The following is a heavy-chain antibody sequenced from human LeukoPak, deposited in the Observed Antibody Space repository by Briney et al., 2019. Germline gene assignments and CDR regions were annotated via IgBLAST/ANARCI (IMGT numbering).Heavy chain of an antibody. Sequence: SVKVSCKASGYMFTSYGISWVRQAPGQGLEWMGGIIPIFGTANYAQKFQGRVTITADESTSTAYMELSSLRSEDTAVYYCADVNYYDSSGYYGTSYFQHWGQGTLVTVSS. CDR3: ADVNYYDSSGYYGTSYFQH. CDR2: IIPIFGTA. V-gene: IGHV1-69*13. CDR1: GYMFTSYG. D-gene: IGHD3-22*01. J-gene: IGHJ1*01.